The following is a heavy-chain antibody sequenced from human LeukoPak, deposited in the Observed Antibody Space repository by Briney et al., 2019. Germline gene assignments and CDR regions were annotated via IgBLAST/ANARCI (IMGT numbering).Heavy chain of an antibody. CDR2: IFYSGST. CDR3: AKSDGYGLVDI. J-gene: IGHJ3*02. CDR1: GGSFSGYY. Sequence: PSETLSLTCAVYGGSFSGYYWGWIRQPPGKGLEWIGNIFYSGSTYYSPSLKSRVTISLDTSRNQFSLKLNSVTAADTAVYYCAKSDGYGLVDIWGQGTMVTVSS. D-gene: IGHD3-10*01. V-gene: IGHV4-34*12.